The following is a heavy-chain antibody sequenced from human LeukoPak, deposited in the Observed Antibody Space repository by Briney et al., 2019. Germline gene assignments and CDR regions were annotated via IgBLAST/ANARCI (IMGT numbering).Heavy chain of an antibody. J-gene: IGHJ4*02. Sequence: RASVKVSCKASGYTFNDYYIHWVRQAPGQGLEWMGWINPNSGGTNYAQKFQGRVTMTRDTSISTAYMELSRLRSDDTAVCYCASASMVRGVIPYYFDYWGQGTLVTVSS. CDR2: INPNSGGT. CDR1: GYTFNDYY. D-gene: IGHD3-10*01. V-gene: IGHV1-2*02. CDR3: ASASMVRGVIPYYFDY.